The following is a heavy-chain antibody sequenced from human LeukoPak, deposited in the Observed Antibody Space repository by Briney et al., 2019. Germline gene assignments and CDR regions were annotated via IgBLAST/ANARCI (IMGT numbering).Heavy chain of an antibody. V-gene: IGHV3-48*03. D-gene: IGHD5-24*01. CDR2: ISSSGSTI. CDR3: AKDFGLTGGDGSIES. Sequence: PGGSLRLSCAASGFTFSSYEMNWVRQAPGKGLEWVSYISSSGSTIYYADSVEGRFTISRDNAKNSLYLQMNSLRAEDTAVYYCAKDFGLTGGDGSIESWGQGTLVTVSS. CDR1: GFTFSSYE. J-gene: IGHJ5*01.